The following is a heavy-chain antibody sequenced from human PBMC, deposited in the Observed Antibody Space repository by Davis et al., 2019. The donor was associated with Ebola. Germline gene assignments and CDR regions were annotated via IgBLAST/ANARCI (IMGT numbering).Heavy chain of an antibody. CDR3: AKDKNYDFWSGYTHDAFDI. J-gene: IGHJ3*02. CDR2: ISGSGGST. Sequence: GESLKISCAASGFTFSSYAMSWVRQAPGKGLEWVSAISGSGGSTYYADSVKGRFTISRDNPKNTLYLQMNSLRAEDTAIYYCAKDKNYDFWSGYTHDAFDIWGQGTMVTVSS. V-gene: IGHV3-23*01. CDR1: GFTFSSYA. D-gene: IGHD3-3*01.